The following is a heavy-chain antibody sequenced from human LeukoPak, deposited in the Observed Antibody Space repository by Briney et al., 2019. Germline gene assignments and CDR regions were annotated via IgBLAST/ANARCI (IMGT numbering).Heavy chain of an antibody. CDR2: ISYDGSNK. CDR3: ARHLVRGGSPLDY. V-gene: IGHV3-30*19. CDR1: GFTFSKNG. J-gene: IGHJ4*02. D-gene: IGHD3-10*01. Sequence: PGGSLRLSCAASGFTFSKNGMHWVRQAPGKGLEWVAVISYDGSNKYYADSVKGRFTISRDNSKNTLYLQMNSLRAEDTAVYYCARHLVRGGSPLDYWGQGTLVTVSS.